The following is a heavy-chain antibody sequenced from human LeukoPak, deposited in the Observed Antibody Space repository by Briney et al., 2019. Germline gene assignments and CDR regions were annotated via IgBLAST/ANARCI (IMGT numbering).Heavy chain of an antibody. V-gene: IGHV4-61*02. CDR2: IYTSGST. CDR3: ARLAYCGGDCYSNAFGI. CDR1: GGSISSGSYY. D-gene: IGHD2-21*01. J-gene: IGHJ3*02. Sequence: SETLSLTCTVSGGSISSGSYYWSWIRQPAGKGLEWIGRIYTSGSTNYNPSLKSRVTISVDTSKNQFSLKLSSVTAADTAVYYCARLAYCGGDCYSNAFGIWGQGTMVTVSS.